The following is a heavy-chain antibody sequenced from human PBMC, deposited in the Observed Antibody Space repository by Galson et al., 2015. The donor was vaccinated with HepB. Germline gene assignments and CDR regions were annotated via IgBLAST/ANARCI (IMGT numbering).Heavy chain of an antibody. V-gene: IGHV1-18*01. CDR3: ARVRTVAVAGTAFDI. D-gene: IGHD6-19*01. CDR2: ISAYDGNT. CDR1: GGTFSSYG. Sequence: SVKVSCKASGGTFSSYGISWVRQAPGQGLEWMGWISAYDGNTNYAQKLQGRVTMTTDTSTSTAYMELRSLRSDDTAVYYCARVRTVAVAGTAFDIWGQGTMVTVSS. J-gene: IGHJ3*02.